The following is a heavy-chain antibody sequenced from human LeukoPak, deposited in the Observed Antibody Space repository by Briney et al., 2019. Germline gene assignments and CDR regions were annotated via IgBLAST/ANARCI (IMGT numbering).Heavy chain of an antibody. Sequence: SETLSLTCTVSGGSISSGSYYWSWIRQPAGKGLEWIGRIYTSGSTNYNPSLKSRVTISVDTSKNQFSLKLSSVTAADTAVYYCARTVKDAFDIWGQGTMVTVSS. CDR3: ARTVKDAFDI. J-gene: IGHJ3*02. CDR2: IYTSGST. CDR1: GGSISSGSYY. V-gene: IGHV4-61*02. D-gene: IGHD4-11*01.